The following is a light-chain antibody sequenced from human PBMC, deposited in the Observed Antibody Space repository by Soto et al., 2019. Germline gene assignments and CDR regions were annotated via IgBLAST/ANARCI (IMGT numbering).Light chain of an antibody. J-gene: IGLJ1*01. V-gene: IGLV2-11*01. CDR1: SSDVGGYNY. CDR3: CSYAGSYTFYV. CDR2: DVS. Sequence: QSALTQPRSLSGSPGQSVTISCTGTSSDVGGYNYVSWYQQHPGKAPKLMIYDVSKRPSGVPDRFSGSKSGNTASLTISELQAEDEADYYCCSYAGSYTFYVFGTGTKVTVL.